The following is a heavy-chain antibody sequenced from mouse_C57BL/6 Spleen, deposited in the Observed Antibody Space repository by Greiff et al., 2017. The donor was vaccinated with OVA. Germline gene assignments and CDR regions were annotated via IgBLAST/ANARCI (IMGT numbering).Heavy chain of an antibody. V-gene: IGHV5-17*01. D-gene: IGHD3-2*02. CDR3: ARRQLRLQGYAMDY. CDR1: GFTFSDYG. J-gene: IGHJ4*01. Sequence: EVHLVESGGGLVKPGGSLKLSCAASGFTFSDYGMHWVRQAPEKGLEWVAYISSGSSTIYYADTVKGRFTISRDNAKNTLFLQMTSLRSEDTAMYYCARRQLRLQGYAMDYWGQGTSVTVSS. CDR2: ISSGSSTI.